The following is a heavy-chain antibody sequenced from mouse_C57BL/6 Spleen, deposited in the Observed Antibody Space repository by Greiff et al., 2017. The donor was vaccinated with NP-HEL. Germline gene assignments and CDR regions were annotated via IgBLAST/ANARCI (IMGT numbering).Heavy chain of an antibody. Sequence: VQLQQSGAELVKPGASVKISCKASGYAFSSYWMNWVKQRPGKGLEWIGQIYPGDGATNYNGKFKGKATLTADKSSSTAYMQLSSLTSEDSAVYFCARLDSNFPWFAYWGQGTLVTVSA. D-gene: IGHD2-5*01. J-gene: IGHJ3*01. CDR1: GYAFSSYW. V-gene: IGHV1-80*01. CDR2: IYPGDGAT. CDR3: ARLDSNFPWFAY.